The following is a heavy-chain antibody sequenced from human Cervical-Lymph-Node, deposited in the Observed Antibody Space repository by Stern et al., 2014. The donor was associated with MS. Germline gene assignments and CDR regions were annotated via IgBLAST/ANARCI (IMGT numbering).Heavy chain of an antibody. CDR3: TRGFMDSSCLYYGMDV. J-gene: IGHJ6*02. CDR1: GGSISSADYY. CDR2: DYDGGSN. Sequence: QVQLQESGPGLVKPSQTLSLTCSVSGGSISSADYYLSWIRQSPGKGLDWIGYDYDGGSNCSNPSLESRVSIPVDTSKNEFSLKLSSVTAADTAVYYCTRGFMDSSCLYYGMDVWGQGTTVTVSS. V-gene: IGHV4-30-4*01. D-gene: IGHD3/OR15-3a*01.